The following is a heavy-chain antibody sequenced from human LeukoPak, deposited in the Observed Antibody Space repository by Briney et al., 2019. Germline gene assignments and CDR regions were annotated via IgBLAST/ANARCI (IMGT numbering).Heavy chain of an antibody. V-gene: IGHV3-23*01. CDR2: ISGSGGST. CDR3: ARSAGRGSYSGYDLFDY. CDR1: GFTFSSYA. Sequence: GGSLRLSCAASGFTFSSYAMSWVRQAPGKGLEWVSAISGSGGSTYYADSVKGRFTISRDNSKNTLYLQMNSLRAEDTAVYYCARSAGRGSYSGYDLFDYWGQGTLVTVSS. D-gene: IGHD5-12*01. J-gene: IGHJ4*02.